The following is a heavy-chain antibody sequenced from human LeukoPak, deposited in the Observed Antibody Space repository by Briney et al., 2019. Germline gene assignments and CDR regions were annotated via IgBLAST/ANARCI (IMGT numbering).Heavy chain of an antibody. CDR3: ARDLGPRYFDY. V-gene: IGHV7-4-1*02. J-gene: IGHJ4*02. Sequence: ASVKVSCKASGYAFDRFCMNWVRQAPGQGLEWMGWINTNTGNPTYAQGFTGRFVLSLDTSVSTAYLQISSLKAEDTAVYYCARDLGPRYFDYWGQGTLVTVSS. CDR2: INTNTGNP. CDR1: GYAFDRFC.